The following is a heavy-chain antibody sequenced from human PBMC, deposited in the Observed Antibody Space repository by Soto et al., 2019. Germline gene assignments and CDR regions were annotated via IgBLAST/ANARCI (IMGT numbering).Heavy chain of an antibody. Sequence: ESGGGLVKPGGSLRLSCAASGFTFSSYSMNWVRQAPGKGLEWVSSISSSSTYIYYADSVKGRFTISRDNAKNSLFLHMSSLRAEDTAVYYCARGGPTTVTTYDYWGQGTLVTVSS. CDR2: ISSSSTYI. CDR3: ARGGPTTVTTYDY. D-gene: IGHD4-17*01. CDR1: GFTFSSYS. V-gene: IGHV3-21*01. J-gene: IGHJ4*02.